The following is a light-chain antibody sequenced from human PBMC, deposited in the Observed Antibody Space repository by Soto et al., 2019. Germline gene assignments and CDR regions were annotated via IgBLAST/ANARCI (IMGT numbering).Light chain of an antibody. CDR3: SSYAGSTNYV. CDR2: EVN. Sequence: QSALTQPPSASGSPGQSVTISCTGSSNDVGGYNYVSWYQQHPGKAPKLMIYEVNKRPSGVPDRFSGSKSGNTASLTVSGLQADDEADYYCSSYAGSTNYVFGTGTQLTVL. CDR1: SNDVGGYNY. V-gene: IGLV2-8*01. J-gene: IGLJ1*01.